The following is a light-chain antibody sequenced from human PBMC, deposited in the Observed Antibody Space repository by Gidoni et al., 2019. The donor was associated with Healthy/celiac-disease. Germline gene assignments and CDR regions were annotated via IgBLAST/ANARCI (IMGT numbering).Light chain of an antibody. CDR1: QSVSSCY. CDR2: GAS. Sequence: EIVLTHSQGTLSLSPGERATLSCRASQSVSSCYLAWYQQKRSQAPRLLIYGASSRAAGIPDRCGSSGSGTVFTLTISRLEPEDFAVYYCQQYGSSPYTFGQGTKLEIK. V-gene: IGKV3-20*01. CDR3: QQYGSSPYT. J-gene: IGKJ2*01.